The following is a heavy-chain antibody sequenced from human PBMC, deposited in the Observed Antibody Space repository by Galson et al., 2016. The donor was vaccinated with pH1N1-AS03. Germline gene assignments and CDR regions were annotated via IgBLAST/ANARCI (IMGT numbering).Heavy chain of an antibody. CDR2: ISNSGGTT. CDR3: AKASAAAGTRTFDY. CDR1: GFTFSSYA. V-gene: IGHV3-23*01. J-gene: IGHJ4*02. Sequence: LRLSCAASGFTFSSYAMNWVRQAPGKGLEWVSAISNSGGTTYYADSVKGRFTISRDNSKNTLYLQMNSLRAEDTAVYYCAKASAAAGTRTFDYWGQGTLVTVSS. D-gene: IGHD6-13*01.